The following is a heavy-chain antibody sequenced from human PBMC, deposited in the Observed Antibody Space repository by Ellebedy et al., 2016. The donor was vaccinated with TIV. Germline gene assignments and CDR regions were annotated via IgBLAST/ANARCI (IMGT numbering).Heavy chain of an antibody. J-gene: IGHJ4*02. D-gene: IGHD5-18*01. Sequence: GESLKISCAASGFTFSSYGMHWVRQAPGKGLEWVAFISYDATDKFYVDSVKGRFTISRDKSKNSVFLQMNSLRADDTAVYYCARVFQSYGFDYWGQGTLVIVSS. V-gene: IGHV3-33*08. CDR3: ARVFQSYGFDY. CDR2: ISYDATDK. CDR1: GFTFSSYG.